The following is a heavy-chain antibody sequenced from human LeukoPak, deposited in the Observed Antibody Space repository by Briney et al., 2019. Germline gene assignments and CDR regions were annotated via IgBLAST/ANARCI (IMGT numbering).Heavy chain of an antibody. D-gene: IGHD3-10*01. CDR3: ARDSPITQFI. CDR1: GGSISSGSYY. CDR2: IYTSGST. V-gene: IGHV4-61*02. Sequence: PSGTLSLTCTVSGGSISSGSYYWSWIRQPAGKGLEWIGRIYTSGSTNYNPSLKSRVTISVDTSKNQFSLKLSSVTAADTAVYYCARDSPITQFIWGQGTMVTVSS. J-gene: IGHJ3*02.